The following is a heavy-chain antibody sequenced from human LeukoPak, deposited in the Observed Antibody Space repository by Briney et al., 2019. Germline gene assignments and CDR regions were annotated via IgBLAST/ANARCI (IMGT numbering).Heavy chain of an antibody. V-gene: IGHV4-59*01. D-gene: IGHD1-14*01. J-gene: IGHJ6*02. Sequence: SETLSLTCTVSGGSISSYYWSWIRQPPGKGLEWIGYIYYSGSTNYNPSLKSRVTISVDTSKNQFSLKLSSVTAADTAVYYCARYRGDYYYYGMDVWGQGTTVTASS. CDR1: GGSISSYY. CDR2: IYYSGST. CDR3: ARYRGDYYYYGMDV.